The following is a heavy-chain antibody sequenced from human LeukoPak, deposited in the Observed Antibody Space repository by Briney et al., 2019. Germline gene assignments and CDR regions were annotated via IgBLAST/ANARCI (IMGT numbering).Heavy chain of an antibody. Sequence: GGSLRLSCAASGFTFSSYGMHWVRQAPGKGLEWVAVISYDGSNKYYADSVKGRFTISRDNSKNTLYLQMNSLGAEDTAVYYCAKEYASGWVDYWGQGTLVTVSS. J-gene: IGHJ4*02. CDR3: AKEYASGWVDY. V-gene: IGHV3-30*18. CDR2: ISYDGSNK. D-gene: IGHD6-19*01. CDR1: GFTFSSYG.